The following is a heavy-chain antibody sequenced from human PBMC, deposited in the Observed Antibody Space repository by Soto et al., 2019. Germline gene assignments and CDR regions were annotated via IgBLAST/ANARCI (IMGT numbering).Heavy chain of an antibody. Sequence: QITLKESGPTLVKPTQTLTLTCTFSGLSLSTSGEAVGWIRQPPGKALEWLALIYWDDDKRYNPPLKTRLTITKDTSKHQVVLTLTTMDPVDPATSSFAPSVSTSPPPWIDPWGQGILVTVSS. V-gene: IGHV2-5*02. CDR3: APSVSTSPPPWIDP. CDR1: GLSLSTSGEA. J-gene: IGHJ5*02. CDR2: IYWDDDK.